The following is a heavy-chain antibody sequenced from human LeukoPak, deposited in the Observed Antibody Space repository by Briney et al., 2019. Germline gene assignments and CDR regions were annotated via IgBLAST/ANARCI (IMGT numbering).Heavy chain of an antibody. D-gene: IGHD2-2*01. V-gene: IGHV4-4*07. CDR1: GGSISSYY. Sequence: SETLSLTCTVSGGSISSYYWSWIRQPAGKGLEWIGRIYTSGSTNYNPSLTSRVTMSVDTSKNQFSLKLTSVTAADAAVYYCARDRCNSTTCASRGAFDIWGQGTMVTVS. J-gene: IGHJ3*02. CDR2: IYTSGST. CDR3: ARDRCNSTTCASRGAFDI.